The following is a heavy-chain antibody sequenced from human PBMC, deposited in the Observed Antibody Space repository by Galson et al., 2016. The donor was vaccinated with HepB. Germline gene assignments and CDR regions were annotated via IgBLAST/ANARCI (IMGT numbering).Heavy chain of an antibody. J-gene: IGHJ4*02. D-gene: IGHD3-22*01. CDR3: AGDGDPNRNDDSGYYSVDY. CDR2: VIPIFGSA. CDR1: EGTFTSYS. Sequence: SVKVSCKASEGTFTSYSINWVRQAPGRGLEWMGGVIPIFGSANYVQKFQGRVTLTADESTGTAYIELTSLRSEDTALYYCAGDGDPNRNDDSGYYSVDYWGQGTLVTVSS. V-gene: IGHV1-69*13.